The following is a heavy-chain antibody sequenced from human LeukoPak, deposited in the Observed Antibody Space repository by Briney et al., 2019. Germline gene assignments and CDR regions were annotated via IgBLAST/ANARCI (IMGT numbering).Heavy chain of an antibody. D-gene: IGHD3-22*01. CDR1: GFTFSDYY. Sequence: PGGSLRLSCAASGFTFSDYYMSWIRQAPGKGLEWVSYISSSGSTIYYADSVKGRFTISRDNAKNSLYLQMNSLRAEDTAVYYCANPRTRSSGYFQHWGQGTLVTVSS. CDR2: ISSSGSTI. J-gene: IGHJ1*01. CDR3: ANPRTRSSGYFQH. V-gene: IGHV3-11*01.